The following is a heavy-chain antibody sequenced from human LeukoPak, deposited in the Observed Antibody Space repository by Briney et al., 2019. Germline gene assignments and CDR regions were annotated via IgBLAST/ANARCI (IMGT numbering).Heavy chain of an antibody. CDR2: VRQDGSEK. J-gene: IGHJ4*01. CDR3: ARDGTAAGLYFDL. Sequence: GGSLRLSCEVSGFTFTDYWLNWVRQAPGKGPEWVASVRQDGSEKTYVDSVKGRFTISRDNTKNSLSLQLNGLRAEDTAVYYCARDGTAAGLYFDLWGQGTLVTVPS. V-gene: IGHV3-7*01. CDR1: GFTFTDYW. D-gene: IGHD6-13*01.